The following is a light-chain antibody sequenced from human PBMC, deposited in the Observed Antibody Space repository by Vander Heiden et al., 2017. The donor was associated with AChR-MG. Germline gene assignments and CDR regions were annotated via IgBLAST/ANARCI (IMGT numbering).Light chain of an antibody. V-gene: IGLV3-21*02. CDR1: NIGSKS. CDR2: DDS. J-gene: IGLJ3*02. CDR3: QVWETSTDLV. Sequence: SYVLTQPPTVSVAPGQTARITCGRNNIGSKSVHWYQQKPGQAPVLVVYDDSDRPSGFPERVSGSNAGNTATLTISRVEAGDEADYYCQVWETSTDLVFGGGTRLTVL.